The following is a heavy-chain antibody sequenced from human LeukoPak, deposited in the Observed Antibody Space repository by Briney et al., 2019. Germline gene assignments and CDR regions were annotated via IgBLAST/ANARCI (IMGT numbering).Heavy chain of an antibody. CDR1: GYTFATYS. Sequence: ASVKVSCKTSGYTFATYSINWVRQAPGQGLEWMGWISGYSGSTNYAQKLQGRVTMTTDTSTITAYMELRSLKSDDTAVYYCARGHSSGRDYYFDTWGQGTLVTVSS. V-gene: IGHV1-18*01. J-gene: IGHJ4*02. CDR2: ISGYSGST. CDR3: ARGHSSGRDYYFDT. D-gene: IGHD6-19*01.